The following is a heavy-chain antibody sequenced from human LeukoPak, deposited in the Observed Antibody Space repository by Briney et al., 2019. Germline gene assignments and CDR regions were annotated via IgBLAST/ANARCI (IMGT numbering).Heavy chain of an antibody. CDR3: ASVSLGYCSSTSCRSGGY. V-gene: IGHV4-34*01. J-gene: IGHJ4*02. CDR1: GGSFSGYY. Sequence: PSETLSLTCAVYGGSFSGYYWSWIRQPPGKGLEWIGEINHSGSTNYNPSLKSRVTISVDTSKNQFSLKLGSVTAADTAVYYCASVSLGYCSSTSCRSGGYWGQGTLVTVSS. CDR2: INHSGST. D-gene: IGHD2-2*01.